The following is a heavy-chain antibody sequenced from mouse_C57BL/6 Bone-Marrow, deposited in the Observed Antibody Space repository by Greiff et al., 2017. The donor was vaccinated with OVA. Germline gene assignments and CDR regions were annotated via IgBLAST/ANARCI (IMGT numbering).Heavy chain of an antibody. Sequence: SGAELVRPGASVTLSCKASGYTFTDYEMHWVKQTPVHGLEWIGAIDPETGGTAYNQKFKGKAILTADKSSSTAYMELRSLRSEDSAVYYCTRGYSNYYAMDYWGQGTSVTVSA. J-gene: IGHJ4*01. CDR2: IDPETGGT. V-gene: IGHV1-15*01. D-gene: IGHD2-5*01. CDR1: GYTFTDYE. CDR3: TRGYSNYYAMDY.